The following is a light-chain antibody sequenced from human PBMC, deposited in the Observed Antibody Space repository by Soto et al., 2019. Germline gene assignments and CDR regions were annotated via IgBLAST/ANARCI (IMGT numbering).Light chain of an antibody. CDR1: QSISTY. J-gene: IGKJ3*01. CDR3: QQSYNTPFT. CDR2: AAS. V-gene: IGKV1-39*01. Sequence: DIQMTQSPSSLSASVGDRVTITCRASQSISTYLNWYQQRPGKAPKLLIYAASILQSGVPSRFSGSLSGPDFTLTISSLQPEDFATYYCQQSYNTPFTFGPGTKVDIK.